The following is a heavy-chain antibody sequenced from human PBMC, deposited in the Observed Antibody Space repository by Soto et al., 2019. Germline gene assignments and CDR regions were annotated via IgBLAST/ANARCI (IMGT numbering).Heavy chain of an antibody. CDR3: ARRSVVVTAIRGFDP. J-gene: IGHJ5*02. CDR2: IDPSDSYT. V-gene: IGHV5-10-1*03. D-gene: IGHD2-21*02. CDR1: GYSFTSYW. Sequence: EVQLVQSGAEVKKPGESLRISCKGSGYSFTSYWISWVRQMPGKGLAWMGRIDPSDSYTNYSPSFQGHVTISADKSISTAYLQWSSLKASDTAMYYCARRSVVVTAIRGFDPWGQGTLVTVSS.